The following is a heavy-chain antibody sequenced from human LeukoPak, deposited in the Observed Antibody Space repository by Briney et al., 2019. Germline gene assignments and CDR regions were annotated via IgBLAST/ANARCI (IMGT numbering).Heavy chain of an antibody. D-gene: IGHD6-19*01. V-gene: IGHV1-2*02. CDR2: INPNNGDT. CDR1: GYSFTDYY. J-gene: IGHJ2*01. Sequence: ASVRVSCKASGYSFTDYYIYWVRQAPGQGLEWMGWINPNNGDTHSAQNFQGRVTMTRDTSISTVYMELRRLRSDDSVVYYCARVRYTSDWSWYFDLWGRGTLVTVSS. CDR3: ARVRYTSDWSWYFDL.